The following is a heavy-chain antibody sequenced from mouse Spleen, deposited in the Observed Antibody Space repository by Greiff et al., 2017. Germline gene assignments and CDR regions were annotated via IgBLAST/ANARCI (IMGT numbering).Heavy chain of an antibody. CDR3: AREGVRPFAY. V-gene: IGHV3-6*02. CDR1: GYSITSGYS. J-gene: IGHJ3*01. D-gene: IGHD1-2*01. Sequence: EVKLVDSGPGLVKPSQSLSLTCSVPGYSITSGYSWNWIRQFPGNKLEWLGYISYDGSNNYNPSLKNRISITRDTSKNQFFLKLNSVTTEDTATYYCAREGVRPFAYWGQGTLVTVSA. CDR2: ISYDGSN.